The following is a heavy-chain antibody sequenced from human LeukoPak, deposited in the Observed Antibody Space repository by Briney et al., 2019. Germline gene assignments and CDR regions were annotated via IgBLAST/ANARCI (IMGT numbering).Heavy chain of an antibody. CDR1: GFTFSSYW. Sequence: GGSLRLSCAASGFTFSSYWMSWVRQAPGKGLEWVANIKQDGSEKYYVDSVKGRFTISRDNAKNSLYLQMNSLRAEDTAVYYCARDIRGLTYYDSIKTEAGGDFDYWGQGTLVTVSS. J-gene: IGHJ4*02. V-gene: IGHV3-7*03. CDR3: ARDIRGLTYYDSIKTEAGGDFDY. D-gene: IGHD3-22*01. CDR2: IKQDGSEK.